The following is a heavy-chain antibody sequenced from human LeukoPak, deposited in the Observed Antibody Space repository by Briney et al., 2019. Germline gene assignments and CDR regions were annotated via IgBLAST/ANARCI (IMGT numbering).Heavy chain of an antibody. D-gene: IGHD6-19*01. CDR2: INPNSGGT. Sequence: GASVKVFCKASGYTFTGYYMHWVRQAPGQGLEWMGWINPNSGGTNYAQKFQGRVTMTRDTSISTAYMELSRLRSDDTAVYYCARPPVAGNYYYYYMDVWGKGTTVTVSS. J-gene: IGHJ6*03. CDR1: GYTFTGYY. CDR3: ARPPVAGNYYYYYMDV. V-gene: IGHV1-2*02.